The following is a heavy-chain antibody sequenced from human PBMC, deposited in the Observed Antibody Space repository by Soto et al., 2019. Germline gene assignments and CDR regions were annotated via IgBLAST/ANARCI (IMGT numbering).Heavy chain of an antibody. D-gene: IGHD6-13*01. CDR1: GFAFSHYW. Sequence: GGSLRLSCAASGFAFSHYWMHWVRQVPGKGLVWVSRINSEGRSTSYADSVKGRFTISRDNAKKMLYMQMNSLRAEDTAVYYCARGLAEAGPGDYDRHYFYYDGMDVWGQGTTVTVSS. V-gene: IGHV3-74*01. CDR3: ARGLAEAGPGDYDRHYFYYDGMDV. CDR2: INSEGRST. J-gene: IGHJ6*02.